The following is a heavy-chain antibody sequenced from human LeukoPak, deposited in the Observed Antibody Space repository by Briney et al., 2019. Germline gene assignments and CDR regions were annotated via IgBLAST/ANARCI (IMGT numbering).Heavy chain of an antibody. CDR2: IYHSGST. J-gene: IGHJ4*02. CDR3: ARADSSSSTRIDY. D-gene: IGHD6-6*01. CDR1: GVSISSSNSY. V-gene: IGHV4-39*07. Sequence: SETLSLTCTVSGVSISSSNSYWGWIRQPPGKGLEWIGNIYHSGSTYYNPSLKSRVTISVDTSKNQFSLKLSSVTAADTAVYYCARADSSSSTRIDYWGQGTLVTVSS.